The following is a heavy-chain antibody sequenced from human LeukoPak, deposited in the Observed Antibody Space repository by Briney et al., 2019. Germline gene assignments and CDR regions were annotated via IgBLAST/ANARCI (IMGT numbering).Heavy chain of an antibody. CDR2: INPTGTRA. V-gene: IGHV1-46*01. J-gene: IGHJ5*02. CDR1: GYTFINNW. D-gene: IGHD3-10*01. CDR3: ARDNSVGGIAWWFDP. Sequence: VASVKVSCKASGYTFINNWMHWVRQAPGQGLEWVGLINPTGTRALYAQKFQGRVTLTRDMSTTTDYMALSSLTSEDPAVYYCARDNSVGGIAWWFDPWGQGTLVTVYS.